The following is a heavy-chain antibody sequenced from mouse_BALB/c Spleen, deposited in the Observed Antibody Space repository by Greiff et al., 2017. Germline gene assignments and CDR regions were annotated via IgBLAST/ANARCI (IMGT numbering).Heavy chain of an antibody. D-gene: IGHD2-4*01. J-gene: IGHJ3*01. Sequence: EVQLVESGGGLVKPGGSLKLSCAASGFTFSSYTMSWVRQTPEKRLEWVATISSGGSYTYYPDSVKGRFTISRDNAKNTLYLQMSSLKSEDTAMYYCARLGDYDVGFAYWGQGTLVTVSA. CDR3: ARLGDYDVGFAY. CDR1: GFTFSSYT. V-gene: IGHV5-6-4*01. CDR2: ISSGGSYT.